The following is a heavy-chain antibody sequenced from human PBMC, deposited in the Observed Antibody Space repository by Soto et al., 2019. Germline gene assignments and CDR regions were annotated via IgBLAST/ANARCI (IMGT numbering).Heavy chain of an antibody. D-gene: IGHD3-3*01. CDR1: GGSISSSSYY. CDR3: ASQDFWSGYSLDY. Sequence: TSETLSLTCTVSGGSISSSSYYWGWIRQPPGKGLEWIGSIYYSGSTYYNPSLKSRVTISVDTSKNQFSLKLSSVTAADTAVYYCASQDFWSGYSLDYWGQGTLVTVSS. CDR2: IYYSGST. V-gene: IGHV4-39*01. J-gene: IGHJ4*02.